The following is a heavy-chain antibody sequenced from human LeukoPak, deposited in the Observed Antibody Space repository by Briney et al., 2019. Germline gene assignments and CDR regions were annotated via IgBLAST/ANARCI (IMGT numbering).Heavy chain of an antibody. CDR3: AKDGRGSGSYYYFDY. J-gene: IGHJ4*02. CDR1: GFTFNMYW. V-gene: IGHV3-23*01. Sequence: GGSLRLSCAASGFTFNMYWMTWVRQAPGKGLEWVSSISGSGGTTYYADSVKGRFTISRDNSKNTLYLQMNSLRAEDTAVYYCAKDGRGSGSYYYFDYWGQGTLVTVSP. D-gene: IGHD3-10*01. CDR2: ISGSGGTT.